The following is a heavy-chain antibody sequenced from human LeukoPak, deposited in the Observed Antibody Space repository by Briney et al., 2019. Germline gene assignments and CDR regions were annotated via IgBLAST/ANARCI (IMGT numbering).Heavy chain of an antibody. J-gene: IGHJ4*02. V-gene: IGHV3-48*03. CDR1: GFTFSSYE. CDR2: ISSGGSTI. D-gene: IGHD3-16*02. CDR3: ARDPGYDYVWGSYRSFDY. Sequence: GGSLRLSCAASGFTFSSYEMNWVRQAPAKGLEWVSYISSGGSTIYYADSVKGRFTISRDNAKNSLYLQMNSLRAEDTAVYYCARDPGYDYVWGSYRSFDYWGQGTLVTVSS.